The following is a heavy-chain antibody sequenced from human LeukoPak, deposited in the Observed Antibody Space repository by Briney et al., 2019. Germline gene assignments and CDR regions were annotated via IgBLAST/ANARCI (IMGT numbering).Heavy chain of an antibody. V-gene: IGHV3-30*19. CDR1: GFTFSSYG. Sequence: GGSLRLSCAASGFTFSSYGMHWVRQAPGKGLEWVAVISYDGSNKYYADSVKGRFTISRDNSKNTLYLQMNSLRAEDTAMYYCSTVGYYFDYWGQGTLVTVSS. CDR3: STVGYYFDY. J-gene: IGHJ4*02. CDR2: ISYDGSNK. D-gene: IGHD4-11*01.